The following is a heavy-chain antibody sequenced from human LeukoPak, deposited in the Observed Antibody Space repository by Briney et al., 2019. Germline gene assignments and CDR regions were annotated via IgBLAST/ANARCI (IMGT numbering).Heavy chain of an antibody. Sequence: GGSLRLSCAASGFTFSSYSMNWVRQAPGKGLEWVSYISSSSSTIYYADSVKGRFTISRDNAKNSLYLQMNSLRAEDTAVYYSARGGFGELFSSDYWGQGTLVTVSP. CDR3: ARGGFGELFSSDY. D-gene: IGHD3-10*01. J-gene: IGHJ4*02. CDR2: ISSSSSTI. V-gene: IGHV3-48*01. CDR1: GFTFSSYS.